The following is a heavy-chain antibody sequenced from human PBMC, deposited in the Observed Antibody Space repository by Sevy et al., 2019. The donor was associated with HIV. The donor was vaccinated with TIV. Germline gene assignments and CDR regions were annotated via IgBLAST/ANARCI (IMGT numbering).Heavy chain of an antibody. V-gene: IGHV4-59*01. Sequence: SETQSLTCSVSGVSISGYYWTWIRQTPGKGLEWIGYIYYSGRTNYNPSLQGRVAISSDTSKNQFSLKLSSVTAADTAVYYCARALAEYYYAMDVWGQGTTVTVSS. CDR3: ARALAEYYYAMDV. J-gene: IGHJ6*02. CDR1: GVSISGYY. CDR2: IYYSGRT.